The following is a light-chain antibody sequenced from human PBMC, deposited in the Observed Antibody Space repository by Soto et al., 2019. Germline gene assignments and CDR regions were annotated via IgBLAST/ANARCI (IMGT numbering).Light chain of an antibody. V-gene: IGKV1-33*01. CDR1: QDITNY. Sequence: DIQMTQSPSSLSASLGDAVTITCQASQDITNYLNWYQQKPGKAPKLLISDASTLETGVPSRFSGSGSGTDFTLTISSLQPEDFATYYCHQTASKPWTFAQGTKVDIK. J-gene: IGKJ1*01. CDR2: DAS. CDR3: HQTASKPWT.